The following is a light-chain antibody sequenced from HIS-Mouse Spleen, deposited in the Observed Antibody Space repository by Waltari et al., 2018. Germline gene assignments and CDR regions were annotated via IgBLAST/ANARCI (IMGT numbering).Light chain of an antibody. CDR1: SSDVGSYHL. CDR2: EGS. CDR3: CSYAGSREV. Sequence: QSALTQPASVSGSPGQSITISCTGTSSDVGSYHLVSWYQQHPGKAPQPIIYEGSKRPSGVSNRFSGSKSGNTASLTISGLQAEDEADYYCCSYAGSREVFGTGTKVTVL. V-gene: IGLV2-23*01. J-gene: IGLJ1*01.